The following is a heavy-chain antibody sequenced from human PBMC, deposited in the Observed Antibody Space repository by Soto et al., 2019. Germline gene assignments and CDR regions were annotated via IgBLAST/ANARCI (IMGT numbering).Heavy chain of an antibody. J-gene: IGHJ6*02. Sequence: ESLRISYKGSGYSFTSYWISWVSQMPGKGLEWMGRIDPSDSYTNYSPSFQGHVTISADKSISTAYLQWSSLKASDTAMYYCAGTTVTEYAMDVWGQGTTVTVSS. D-gene: IGHD4-17*01. V-gene: IGHV5-10-1*01. CDR3: AGTTVTEYAMDV. CDR2: IDPSDSYT. CDR1: GYSFTSYW.